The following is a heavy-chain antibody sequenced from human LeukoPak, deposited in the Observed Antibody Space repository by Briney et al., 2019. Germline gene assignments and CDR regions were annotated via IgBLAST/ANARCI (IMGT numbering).Heavy chain of an antibody. V-gene: IGHV4-34*01. D-gene: IGHD5-12*01. J-gene: IGHJ4*02. CDR1: GGSFSGYY. Sequence: PSGTLSLTCAVYGGSFSGYYWSWIRQPPGEGLEWIGEINHSGSTNYNPSLKSRVTISVDTSKYQFSLKLSSVTAADTAVYYCARWSDTVATSPLYYFDYWGQGTLVTVSS. CDR2: INHSGST. CDR3: ARWSDTVATSPLYYFDY.